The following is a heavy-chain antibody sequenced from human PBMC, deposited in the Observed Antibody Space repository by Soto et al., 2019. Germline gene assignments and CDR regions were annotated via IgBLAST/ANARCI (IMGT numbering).Heavy chain of an antibody. CDR2: FDPEDGET. CDR3: ARGGSIVVVTTPFDL. D-gene: IGHD2-21*02. J-gene: IGHJ5*02. Sequence: ASVKVSCKVSGYTLTELSMHWVRQAPGKGLEWMGGFDPEDGETIYAQKFQGRVTMTTDTSTSTAYMELSSLRYEDTAVYYCARGGSIVVVTTPFDLWGQGSLVTVSS. CDR1: GYTLTELS. V-gene: IGHV1-24*01.